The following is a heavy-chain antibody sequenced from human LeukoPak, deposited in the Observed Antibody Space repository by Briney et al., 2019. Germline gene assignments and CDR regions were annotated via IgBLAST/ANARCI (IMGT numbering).Heavy chain of an antibody. V-gene: IGHV3-49*03. Sequence: GGSLRLSCTASGFSFGDSAITWFRQAPGKGLEWVGFIRSKSYGGTTEYAASVKGRFTISGDDSKSIAYLQMNSLKTEDTALYYCTRGRQQSDYWGQGTLVTVSS. CDR1: GFSFGDSA. J-gene: IGHJ4*02. CDR2: IRSKSYGGTT. D-gene: IGHD6-13*01. CDR3: TRGRQQSDY.